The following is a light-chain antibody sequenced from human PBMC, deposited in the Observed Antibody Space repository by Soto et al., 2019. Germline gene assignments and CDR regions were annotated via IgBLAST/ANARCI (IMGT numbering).Light chain of an antibody. CDR2: GAS. CDR1: QSVSSSY. J-gene: IGKJ1*01. Sequence: EMVFTQRPGTLRLWKGGRAPFSCRASQSVSSSYLAWYQQKPGQAPRLLIYGASSRATGIPDRFSGSGSGTDFTLTISRLEPEDFAVYYCQQYGSSPWRFGQGTKV. V-gene: IGKV3-20*01. CDR3: QQYGSSPWR.